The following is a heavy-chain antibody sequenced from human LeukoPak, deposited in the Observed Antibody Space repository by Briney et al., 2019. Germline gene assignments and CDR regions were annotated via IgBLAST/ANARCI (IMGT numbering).Heavy chain of an antibody. D-gene: IGHD2-2*02. J-gene: IGHJ6*03. Sequence: ASVKVSCKASGYTFTGYYMHWVRQAPGQGLEWMGWINPNSGGTNYAQKFQGRVTTTRDTSISTAYMELSRLRSDDTAVYYCASCSTSCYTNYYYYMDVWGKGTTVAVSS. CDR3: ASCSTSCYTNYYYYMDV. CDR1: GYTFTGYY. CDR2: INPNSGGT. V-gene: IGHV1-2*02.